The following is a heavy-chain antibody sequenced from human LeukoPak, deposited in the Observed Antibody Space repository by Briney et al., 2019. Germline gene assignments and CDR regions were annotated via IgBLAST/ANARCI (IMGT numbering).Heavy chain of an antibody. V-gene: IGHV3-30*02. D-gene: IGHD3-22*01. CDR3: ARQNYYDTSGYYDFDY. CDR2: IRYDGSNK. Sequence: GGSLRLSCAASGFTFSSYGMHWVRQAPGKGLEWVAFIRYDGSNKYYADSVKGRFTISRDNSKNTLYLQMNSLRAEDTAVYYCARQNYYDTSGYYDFDYWGQGTLVTVSS. CDR1: GFTFSSYG. J-gene: IGHJ4*02.